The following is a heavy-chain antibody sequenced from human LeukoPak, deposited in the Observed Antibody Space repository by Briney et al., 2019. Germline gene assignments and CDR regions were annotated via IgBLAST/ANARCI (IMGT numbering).Heavy chain of an antibody. J-gene: IGHJ4*02. CDR1: GYSFTTYW. CDR3: ARQIAYSSGPDY. D-gene: IGHD6-19*01. CDR2: IYPSDSDT. V-gene: IGHV5-51*01. Sequence: GESLQISCQGSGYSFTTYWIAWVRQMPGKGLEWMGIIYPSDSDTRYSPSFQGQVTISADKSITTAYLQWSSLKASDTAMYYCARQIAYSSGPDYWGQGTLVTVSS.